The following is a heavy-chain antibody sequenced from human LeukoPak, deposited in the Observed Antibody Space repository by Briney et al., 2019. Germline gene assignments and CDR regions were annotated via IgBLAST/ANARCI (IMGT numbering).Heavy chain of an antibody. Sequence: PSETLSLTCAVYGGSFSGYYWSWIRQPPGKGLEWIGEINHSGSTNYNPSLKSRVTISVDTSKNQFSLKLSSVTAADTAVYYCARVDCSGGSCYSNDYWGQGTLVTVSS. CDR3: ARVDCSGGSCYSNDY. CDR1: GGSFSGYY. V-gene: IGHV4-34*01. J-gene: IGHJ4*02. CDR2: INHSGST. D-gene: IGHD2-15*01.